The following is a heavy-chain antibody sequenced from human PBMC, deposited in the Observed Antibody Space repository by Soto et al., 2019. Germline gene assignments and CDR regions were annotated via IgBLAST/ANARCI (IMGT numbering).Heavy chain of an antibody. Sequence: SVKVSCKASGGTFSSYAISWVPQAPGQGLEWMGGIIPIFGTANYAQKFQGRVTITADESTSTAYMELSSLRSEDTAVYYCARDLPDSSGYYLVDWFDPWGQGTLVTVSS. CDR2: IIPIFGTA. D-gene: IGHD3-22*01. J-gene: IGHJ5*02. V-gene: IGHV1-69*13. CDR3: ARDLPDSSGYYLVDWFDP. CDR1: GGTFSSYA.